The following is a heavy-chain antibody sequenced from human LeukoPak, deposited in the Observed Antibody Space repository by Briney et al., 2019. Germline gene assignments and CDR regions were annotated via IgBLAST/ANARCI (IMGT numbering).Heavy chain of an antibody. CDR3: AKDRRRTTATSFDY. D-gene: IGHD4-17*01. V-gene: IGHV3-23*01. CDR1: GFTFSSYA. Sequence: PGGSLRLSCAASGFTFSSYAMSWVRQAPGKGLEWVSAISGSGSSTYYVDSVKGRFTISRDNSKNTLYLQMNNLRAEDTALYYCAKDRRRTTATSFDYWGQGTLVTVSS. CDR2: ISGSGSST. J-gene: IGHJ4*02.